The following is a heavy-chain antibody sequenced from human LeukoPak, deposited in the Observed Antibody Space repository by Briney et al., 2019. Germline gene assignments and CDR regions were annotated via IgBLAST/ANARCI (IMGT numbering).Heavy chain of an antibody. Sequence: GGSLRLSCAASGFTFSTFWRHWVRQAPGKGLVWVSHINGDGSSRSYADSVRGGFTISRDNAKNSFYLQMASLGPEDTAVYYCARDPYSGNYGTYYYYYMDVWGKGTTVTISS. CDR2: INGDGSSR. J-gene: IGHJ6*03. CDR1: GFTFSTFW. V-gene: IGHV3-74*01. CDR3: ARDPYSGNYGTYYYYYMDV. D-gene: IGHD1-26*01.